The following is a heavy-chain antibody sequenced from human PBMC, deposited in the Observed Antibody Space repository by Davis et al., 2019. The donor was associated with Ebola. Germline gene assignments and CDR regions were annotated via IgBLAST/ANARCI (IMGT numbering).Heavy chain of an antibody. J-gene: IGHJ5*02. CDR2: ISAYNGNT. CDR1: GYTFTRYG. Sequence: SVTVSCKASGYTFTRYGISWVRQAPGQGLEWMGWISAYNGNTNYAQKLQGRVTMTTDTSTSTAYMELSSLRSEDTAVYYCARDITMVRGGWFDPWGQGTLVTVSS. V-gene: IGHV1-18*01. CDR3: ARDITMVRGGWFDP. D-gene: IGHD3-10*01.